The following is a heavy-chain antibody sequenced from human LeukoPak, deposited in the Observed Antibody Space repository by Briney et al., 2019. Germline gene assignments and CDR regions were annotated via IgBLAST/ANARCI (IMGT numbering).Heavy chain of an antibody. CDR2: ISAYNGNT. J-gene: IGHJ5*02. CDR1: GYTFTSYG. D-gene: IGHD3-3*01. V-gene: IGHV1-18*03. CDR3: ARLPVTLEDRDFWSGSSWFDP. Sequence: ASVKVSCKASGYTFTSYGISWVRQAPGQGLEWMGWISAYNGNTNYAQKLQGRVTMTTDTSTSTAYMELRSLRSDDMAVYYCARLPVTLEDRDFWSGSSWFDPWGQGTLVTVSS.